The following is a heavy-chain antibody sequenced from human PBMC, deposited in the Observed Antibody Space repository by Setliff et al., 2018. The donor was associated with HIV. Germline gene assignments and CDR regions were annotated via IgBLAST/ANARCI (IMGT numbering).Heavy chain of an antibody. V-gene: IGHV4-61*03. CDR3: AQLGMVDDFDY. Sequence: PSETLSLTCTVSGDSVSSRSYYWSWIRQPPGKGLEWIGYIYYSGSTNYNPSLKSRVTISVDTSKNHFSLKLRSVTAADTAVYYCAQLGMVDDFDYWGQGTLVTVS. D-gene: IGHD1-1*01. J-gene: IGHJ4*02. CDR1: GDSVSSRSYY. CDR2: IYYSGST.